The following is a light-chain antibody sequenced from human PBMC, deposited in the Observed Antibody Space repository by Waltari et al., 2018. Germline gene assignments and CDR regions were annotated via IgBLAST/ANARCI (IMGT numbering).Light chain of an antibody. CDR1: QSILSSSNNRNF. J-gene: IGKJ1*01. CDR2: WAS. V-gene: IGKV4-1*01. Sequence: DIVMTQSPNSRAVSLGERATISCKSSQSILSSSNNRNFLSWYQQKPGPPPKLLIYWASTRESGVPDRFSGSGSGTDFTLTISSLQAEDVAVYYCQQYYSDKTFGQGTKVEIK. CDR3: QQYYSDKT.